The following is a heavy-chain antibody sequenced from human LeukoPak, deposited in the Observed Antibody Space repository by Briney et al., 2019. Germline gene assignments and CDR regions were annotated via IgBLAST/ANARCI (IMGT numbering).Heavy chain of an antibody. CDR2: ISYDGSNK. CDR3: ARDSEWELHYYFDY. CDR1: GFTFSSYA. Sequence: GRSLRLSCAASGFTFSSYAMHWVRQAPGKGLEWVAVISYDGSNKYYVDSVKGRFTISRDNSKNTLYLQMNSLRAEDTAVYYCARDSEWELHYYFDYWGQGTLVTVSS. D-gene: IGHD1-26*01. V-gene: IGHV3-30*04. J-gene: IGHJ4*02.